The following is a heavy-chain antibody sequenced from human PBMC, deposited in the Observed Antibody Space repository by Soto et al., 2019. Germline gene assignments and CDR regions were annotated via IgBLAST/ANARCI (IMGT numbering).Heavy chain of an antibody. Sequence: GGSLRLSCAASGFTFSSYWMSWVRQAPGKGLEWVANIKQDGSEKYYVDSVKGRFTISRDNAKNSLYLQMNSLRAEDTAVYYCARVGIVVVPAAAGNYYYMDVWGKGTTVTVSS. CDR2: IKQDGSEK. V-gene: IGHV3-7*01. D-gene: IGHD2-2*01. CDR1: GFTFSSYW. J-gene: IGHJ6*03. CDR3: ARVGIVVVPAAAGNYYYMDV.